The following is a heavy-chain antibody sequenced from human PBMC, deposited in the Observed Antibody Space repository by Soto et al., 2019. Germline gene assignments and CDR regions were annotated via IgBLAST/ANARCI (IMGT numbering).Heavy chain of an antibody. D-gene: IGHD3-9*01. V-gene: IGHV4-39*07. J-gene: IGHJ4*02. CDR1: GGSISSSSYY. CDR2: MYYSGST. CDR3: ARVSYFRGFDWLFAFDS. Sequence: SETLSLTCTVSGGSISSSSYYWGWIRQPPGKGLEWIGSMYYSGSTYYNPSLKSRVSMSVDTSKNQFSLKLRSVSADDTAVYFCARVSYFRGFDWLFAFDSWGQGALVT.